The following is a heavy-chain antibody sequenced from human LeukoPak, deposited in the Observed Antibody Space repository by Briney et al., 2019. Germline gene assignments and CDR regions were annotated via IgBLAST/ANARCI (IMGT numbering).Heavy chain of an antibody. CDR1: GGSISSSSYY. CDR3: ARSPALRKYYFDY. Sequence: SETLSLXCTVSGGSISSSSYYWGWSRQPPGKGPEWIGSIYYSGITYYNPSLKSRVTISVDTSKNQFSLKLSSVTAADTAVYYCARSPALRKYYFDYWGQGTLVTVSS. CDR2: IYYSGIT. J-gene: IGHJ4*02. V-gene: IGHV4-39*01. D-gene: IGHD2-15*01.